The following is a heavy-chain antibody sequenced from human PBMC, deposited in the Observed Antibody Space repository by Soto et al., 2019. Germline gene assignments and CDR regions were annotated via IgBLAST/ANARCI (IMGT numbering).Heavy chain of an antibody. D-gene: IGHD5-12*01. Sequence: QIQLVQSGPEVKKPGASVKVSCKASGYTFSNYGIKWVRQAPGQGLEWVGWITAYNGNRHHAEKFQGRVTMTTDTSTSTTDMELRTLTSHATAVYYCATDAQSKLVAADGSSDYWGQGTLVTVSS. J-gene: IGHJ4*02. CDR1: GYTFSNYG. CDR2: ITAYNGNR. CDR3: ATDAQSKLVAADGSSDY. V-gene: IGHV1-18*04.